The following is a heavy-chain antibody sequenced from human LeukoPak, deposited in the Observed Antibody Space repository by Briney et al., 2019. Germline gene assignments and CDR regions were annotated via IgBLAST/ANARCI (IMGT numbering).Heavy chain of an antibody. V-gene: IGHV4-4*02. Sequence: PSGTLSLTCAVSGGSISSSNWWSWVRQPPGKGLEWIGEIYHSGSTNYNPSLKSRVTISVDKSKNQFSLKLSSVTAADTAVYYCASLKYYDILTGYSPHDYWGQGTLVTVSS. CDR2: IYHSGST. CDR1: GGSISSSNW. CDR3: ASLKYYDILTGYSPHDY. J-gene: IGHJ4*02. D-gene: IGHD3-9*01.